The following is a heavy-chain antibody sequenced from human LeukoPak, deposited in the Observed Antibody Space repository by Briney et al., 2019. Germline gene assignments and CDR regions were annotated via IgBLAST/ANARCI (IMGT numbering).Heavy chain of an antibody. CDR1: GGSTSGHY. Sequence: SETLSLTCTVSGGSTSGHYWSWSRQPPGKGLEWIGYIYYSGSANYNPSLKSRVTISVDTSKNQFSLRLSSVTAADTAVYYCARGTLTTSMKAFDIWGQGTMVTVSS. V-gene: IGHV4-59*08. J-gene: IGHJ3*02. CDR2: IYYSGSA. CDR3: ARGTLTTSMKAFDI. D-gene: IGHD4-17*01.